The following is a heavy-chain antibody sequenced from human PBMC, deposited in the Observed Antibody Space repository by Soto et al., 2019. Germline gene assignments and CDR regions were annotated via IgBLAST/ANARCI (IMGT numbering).Heavy chain of an antibody. V-gene: IGHV3-48*01. D-gene: IGHD6-13*01. Sequence: EVQLVESGGGLVQPGGSLRLSCAASGFTFSSYSMNWVRQAPGKGLEWVSYISGSSYTIYYADSVKGRFTISRDNAKNSLYLQMNTLRAEDTAVYYCARDGIAAADYYVDVWGKGTTVTVSS. J-gene: IGHJ6*03. CDR3: ARDGIAAADYYVDV. CDR2: ISGSSYTI. CDR1: GFTFSSYS.